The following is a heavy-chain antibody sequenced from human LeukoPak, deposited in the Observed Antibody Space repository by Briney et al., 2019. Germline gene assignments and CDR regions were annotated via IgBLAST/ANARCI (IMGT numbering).Heavy chain of an antibody. CDR2: ISTSGGST. D-gene: IGHD3-3*01. J-gene: IGHJ4*02. CDR1: GFTFSSYA. Sequence: PGGSLRLSCAASGFTFSSYAMSWVRQAPGEGLEWVSAISTSGGSTYFADSVKGRFTITRDNSKNTLSLEMNSLRPEDTAVYYSAHPPLGSVLRWLEWLSYFDYWGQGTLVTVSS. CDR3: AHPPLGSVLRWLEWLSYFDY. V-gene: IGHV3-23*01.